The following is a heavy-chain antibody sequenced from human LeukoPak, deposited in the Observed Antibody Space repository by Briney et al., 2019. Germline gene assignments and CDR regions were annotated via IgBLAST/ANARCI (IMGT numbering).Heavy chain of an antibody. Sequence: GGSLRPSCAASGCILRNYAMSWVRHAPGEGLEWVSAITGSGDTTYYADSVKGRFTLPRDNSKNTLYVEMNTLRAEDTAVYYCAKWGDYDILTGYYVSDFWGQGTLVTVSS. CDR3: AKWGDYDILTGYYVSDF. D-gene: IGHD3-9*01. V-gene: IGHV3-23*01. CDR2: ITGSGDTT. J-gene: IGHJ4*02. CDR1: GCILRNYA.